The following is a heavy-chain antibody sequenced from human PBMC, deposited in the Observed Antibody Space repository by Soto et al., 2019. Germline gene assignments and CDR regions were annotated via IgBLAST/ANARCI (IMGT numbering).Heavy chain of an antibody. CDR3: ARGTAAQNWFDP. CDR2: TYYRYKRYN. V-gene: IGHV6-1*01. Sequence: LSLTCAISRDSASSNSAAWNWIRQSPSRGLEWLGRTYYRYKRYNDYAVSVKSRITINPDTSKNQFSLQLNSVTPEDTAVYYCARGTAAQNWFDPWGQGTLVTVSS. CDR1: RDSASSNSAA. D-gene: IGHD6-6*01. J-gene: IGHJ5*02.